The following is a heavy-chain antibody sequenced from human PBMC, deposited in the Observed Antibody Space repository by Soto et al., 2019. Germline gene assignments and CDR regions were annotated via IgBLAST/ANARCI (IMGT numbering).Heavy chain of an antibody. CDR2: ISGSGGST. Sequence: EVQLLESGGGLVQPGGSLRLSCAASGFTFSSYAMSWVRQAPGKGLEWVSAISGSGGSTYYADSVKGRFAISRDNSKNTLYLQMNSLRAEDTAVYYCAKDYGDYMDPGYWCQGTLVTVSS. CDR1: GFTFSSYA. J-gene: IGHJ4*02. CDR3: AKDYGDYMDPGY. V-gene: IGHV3-23*01. D-gene: IGHD4-17*01.